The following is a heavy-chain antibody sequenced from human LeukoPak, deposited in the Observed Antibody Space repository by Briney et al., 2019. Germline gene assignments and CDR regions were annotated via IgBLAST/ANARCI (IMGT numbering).Heavy chain of an antibody. Sequence: PSDTLSLTCIISGGSINSSPYYWGWIRQPPGEGLEWIGTLSYSGKTYYNPSLKTRVTISIDTYKNQLSLKLTSATAADTAVYYCARDHSSASYNYYYYYMDVWGKGTTVTVSS. V-gene: IGHV4-39*07. J-gene: IGHJ6*03. D-gene: IGHD1-26*01. CDR3: ARDHSSASYNYYYYYMDV. CDR1: GGSINSSPYY. CDR2: LSYSGKT.